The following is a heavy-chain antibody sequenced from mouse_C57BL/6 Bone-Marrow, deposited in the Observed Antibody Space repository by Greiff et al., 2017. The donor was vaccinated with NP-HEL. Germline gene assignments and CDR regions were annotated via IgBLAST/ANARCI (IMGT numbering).Heavy chain of an antibody. D-gene: IGHD2-4*01. V-gene: IGHV1-42*01. J-gene: IGHJ4*01. CDR1: GSSFTGYY. Sequence: VQLQQSGPELVKPGASVKISCKASGSSFTGYYMNWVKQSPEKSLEWIGEINPSTGGTTYNQKFKAKATLTVDKSSSTAYMQLKSLTSENSAVYYCARFDYDGDYYAMGYWGQGASVTVSS. CDR2: INPSTGGT. CDR3: ARFDYDGDYYAMGY.